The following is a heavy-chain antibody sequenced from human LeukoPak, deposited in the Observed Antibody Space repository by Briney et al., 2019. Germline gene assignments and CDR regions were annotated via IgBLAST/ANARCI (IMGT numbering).Heavy chain of an antibody. V-gene: IGHV3-23*01. J-gene: IGHJ4*02. CDR3: AKVAGATIVRGAPFDY. CDR2: ISGSGGST. CDR1: GFTFSSYA. D-gene: IGHD1-26*01. Sequence: GGSLRLSCAASGFTFSSYAMSWVRQAPGKGLEWVSAISGSGGSTYYADSVKGRFTISRDNSKNTLYLQMNSLRAEDTAVYYCAKVAGATIVRGAPFDYWGQGTLVTVSS.